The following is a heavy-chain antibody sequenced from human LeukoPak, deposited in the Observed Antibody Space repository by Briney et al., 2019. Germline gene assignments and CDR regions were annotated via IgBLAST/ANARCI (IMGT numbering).Heavy chain of an antibody. Sequence: GGSLRLSCAASGFTFSSYEMNWVRQAPGKGLEWVSYISSSGSAIYYADSVKGRFTISRDNAKNSLYLQMSSLRAEDTAVYYCARKYCSSISCLFDYWGQGTLLTVSS. CDR1: GFTFSSYE. V-gene: IGHV3-48*03. CDR3: ARKYCSSISCLFDY. CDR2: ISSSGSAI. D-gene: IGHD2-2*01. J-gene: IGHJ4*02.